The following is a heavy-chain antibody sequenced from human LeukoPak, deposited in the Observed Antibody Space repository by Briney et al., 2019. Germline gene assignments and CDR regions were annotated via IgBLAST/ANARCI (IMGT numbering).Heavy chain of an antibody. CDR2: INPSGGST. Sequence: ASVKVSCKASGYTFTSYYMHWVRQAPGQGLEWMGIINPSGGSTSYAQKFQGRVTMTRDTSTSTVYMELSSLRSEDTAVYYCARDPVIAVAGPGFDYWGQGTLVTVSS. J-gene: IGHJ4*02. CDR3: ARDPVIAVAGPGFDY. CDR1: GYTFTSYY. V-gene: IGHV1-46*01. D-gene: IGHD6-19*01.